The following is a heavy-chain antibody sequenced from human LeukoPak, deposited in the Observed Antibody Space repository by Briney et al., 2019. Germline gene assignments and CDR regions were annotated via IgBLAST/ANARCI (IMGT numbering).Heavy chain of an antibody. D-gene: IGHD4-17*01. J-gene: IGHJ1*01. V-gene: IGHV3-9*01. CDR2: ISWNSGSI. CDR1: GFTFDDYA. CDR3: AKDVDYGPRRRTFQH. Sequence: GGSLRLSCAASGFTFDDYAMHWVRQAPGKGLEWVSGISWNSGSIGYADSVKGRFTISRDNAKNSLYLQMNSLRAEDTALYYCAKDVDYGPRRRTFQHWGQGTLVTVSS.